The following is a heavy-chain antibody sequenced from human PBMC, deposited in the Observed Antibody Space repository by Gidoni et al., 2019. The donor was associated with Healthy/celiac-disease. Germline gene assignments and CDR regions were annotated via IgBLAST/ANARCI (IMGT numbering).Heavy chain of an antibody. CDR1: GFTFSTDW. V-gene: IGHV3-15*01. Sequence: EVQVVESGGGLVKPGGSLRLSCAASGFTFSTDWMSWVRQAPGKGLEWVGHIKSKTDGGTTDYAAPVKGRFTISRDDSKNTLDLQMNSLKIEDTAVYYCKRWFDPWGQGILVTVSS. CDR3: KRWFDP. CDR2: IKSKTDGGTT. J-gene: IGHJ5*02.